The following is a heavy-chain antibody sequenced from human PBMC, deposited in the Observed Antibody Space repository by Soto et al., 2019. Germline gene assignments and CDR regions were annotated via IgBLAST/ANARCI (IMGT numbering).Heavy chain of an antibody. Sequence: GGSLRLSCAASGFTFSSYAMHWVRQAPGKGLEWVAVISYDGSNKYYADSVKGRFTISRDNSKNTLYLQMNSLRAEDTAVYYCARDLGCSGGSCPFDYWGQGNMVTVSS. CDR2: ISYDGSNK. CDR3: ARDLGCSGGSCPFDY. CDR1: GFTFSSYA. D-gene: IGHD2-15*01. J-gene: IGHJ4*02. V-gene: IGHV3-30-3*01.